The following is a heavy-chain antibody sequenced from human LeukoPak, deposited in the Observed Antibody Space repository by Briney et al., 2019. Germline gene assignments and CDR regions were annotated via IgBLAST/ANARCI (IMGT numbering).Heavy chain of an antibody. CDR1: GYIFSDYY. CDR3: AREGLWFGEN. D-gene: IGHD3-10*01. CDR2: INPHNGVT. J-gene: IGHJ4*02. Sequence: ASVKVSCKVSGYIFSDYYMHWVRQTPGQGLEWMGWINPHNGVTHYTQKFQDRVTMTRDKTISTAYMELSRLTSDDTAVYFCAREGLWFGENWGQGTLVTVSS. V-gene: IGHV1-2*02.